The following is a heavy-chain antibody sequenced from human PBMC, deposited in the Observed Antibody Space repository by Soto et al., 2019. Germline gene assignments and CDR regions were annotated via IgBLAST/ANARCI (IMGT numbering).Heavy chain of an antibody. CDR3: ARLRIRGPYDFWSGYYGGYWYYGMDV. D-gene: IGHD3-3*01. J-gene: IGHJ6*02. CDR2: IYYSGST. Sequence: PSETLSLTCTVSGGSISSGSYYWSWIRQHPGKGLEWIGYIYYSGSTYYNPSLRSRVTISVDTSKNQFSLKLSSVTAADTAVYYCARLRIRGPYDFWSGYYGGYWYYGMDVWGQGTTVTVSS. V-gene: IGHV4-31*03. CDR1: GGSISSGSYY.